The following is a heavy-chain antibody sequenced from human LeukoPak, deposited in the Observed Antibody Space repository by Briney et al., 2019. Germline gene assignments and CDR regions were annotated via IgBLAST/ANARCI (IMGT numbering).Heavy chain of an antibody. CDR2: ISGDGGST. D-gene: IGHD6-19*01. CDR1: GFTFGNYA. Sequence: PGGSLRLSCAASGFTFGNYAMHWVRQTPGKGLEWVSLISGDGGSTYFADSVKGRFTASRDNSKNSLYLQMNSLRPEDTAVYYCAKVPSSASGWCRFDYWGQGTLVAVSS. CDR3: AKVPSSASGWCRFDY. J-gene: IGHJ4*02. V-gene: IGHV3-43*02.